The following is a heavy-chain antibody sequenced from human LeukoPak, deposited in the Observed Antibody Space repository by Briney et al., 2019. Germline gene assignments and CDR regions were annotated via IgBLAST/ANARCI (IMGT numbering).Heavy chain of an antibody. CDR2: ISYDGSNK. Sequence: PGGSLRLSCAASGFTFSSYAMHWVRRAPGKGLEWVAVISYDGSNKYYADSVKGRFTISRDNSKNTLYLQMNSLRAEDTAVYYCARDPGYCSSTSCYPYLDYWGQGTLVTVSS. D-gene: IGHD2-2*01. V-gene: IGHV3-30-3*01. CDR1: GFTFSSYA. CDR3: ARDPGYCSSTSCYPYLDY. J-gene: IGHJ4*02.